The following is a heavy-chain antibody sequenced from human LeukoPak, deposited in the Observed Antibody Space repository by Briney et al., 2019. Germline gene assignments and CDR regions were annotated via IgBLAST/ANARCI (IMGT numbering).Heavy chain of an antibody. J-gene: IGHJ4*02. CDR1: GGSISSSNYY. Sequence: PSETLSLTCTVSGGSISSSNYYWGWIRQPPGKGLEWIGSIYYSGSTFYNPSLRSRVTISVDTSKNQFSLKLSSVTAADTAVYYCARRRATVVVVIALTGRGYFDYWGQGTLVTVSS. CDR3: ARRRATVVVVIALTGRGYFDY. D-gene: IGHD2-21*01. CDR2: IYYSGST. V-gene: IGHV4-39*01.